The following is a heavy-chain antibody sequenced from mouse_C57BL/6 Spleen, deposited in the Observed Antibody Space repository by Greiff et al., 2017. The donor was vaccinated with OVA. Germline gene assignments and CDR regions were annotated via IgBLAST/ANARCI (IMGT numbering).Heavy chain of an antibody. Sequence: EVHLVESGGGLVQPGGSLSLSCAASGFTFTDYYMSWVRQPPGKALEWLGFLCHKANGSTTEYSYSVKGRLTISRDNSQSILYLQMKALRAEDSATYYCARYGTTVGAPLDYWGQGTTLTVSS. CDR2: LCHKANGSTT. D-gene: IGHD1-1*01. J-gene: IGHJ2*01. CDR1: GFTFTDYY. CDR3: ARYGTTVGAPLDY. V-gene: IGHV7-3*01.